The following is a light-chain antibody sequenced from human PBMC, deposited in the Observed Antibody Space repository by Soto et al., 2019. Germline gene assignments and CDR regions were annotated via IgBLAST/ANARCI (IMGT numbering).Light chain of an antibody. Sequence: DIQKAQSPSSLSASLGARITITGRASQDISNYLAWYQQKPGKVPKLLIYSASTLQSGVPSRFSGSGSGTDFTLTISSLQPEDVATYFCQKYTSALTFGQGTRLEIK. CDR1: QDISNY. CDR3: QKYTSALT. V-gene: IGKV1-27*01. CDR2: SAS. J-gene: IGKJ5*01.